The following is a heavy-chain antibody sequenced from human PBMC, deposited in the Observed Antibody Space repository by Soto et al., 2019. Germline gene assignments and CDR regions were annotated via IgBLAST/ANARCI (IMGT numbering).Heavy chain of an antibody. CDR3: ARALGIAVAGTSDFDI. Sequence: ASVKVSCKASGYTFTGYYMHWVRQAPGQGLEWMGWINPNSGGTNYAQKFQGWVTMTRDTSISTAYMELSRLRSDDTAVYYCARALGIAVAGTSDFDIWGQGTMVTVSS. V-gene: IGHV1-2*04. J-gene: IGHJ3*02. D-gene: IGHD6-19*01. CDR1: GYTFTGYY. CDR2: INPNSGGT.